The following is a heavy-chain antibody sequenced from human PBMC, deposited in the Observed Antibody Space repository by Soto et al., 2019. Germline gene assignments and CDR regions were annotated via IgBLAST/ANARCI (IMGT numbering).Heavy chain of an antibody. CDR3: ASPPGDCSGGSCPYYYYGMDV. CDR2: IIPIFGTA. CDR1: GGTFSSYA. J-gene: IGHJ6*02. Sequence: QVQLVQSGAEVKKPGSSVKVSCKASGGTFSSYAISWVRQAPGQGLEWMGGIIPIFGTANYAQKFQGRVTITAEESTSTASMELSSLRSEDTAVYYCASPPGDCSGGSCPYYYYGMDVWGQGTTVTVSS. D-gene: IGHD2-15*01. V-gene: IGHV1-69*12.